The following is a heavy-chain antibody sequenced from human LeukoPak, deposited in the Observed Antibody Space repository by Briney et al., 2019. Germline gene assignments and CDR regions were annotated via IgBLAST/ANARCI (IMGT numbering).Heavy chain of an antibody. J-gene: IGHJ6*02. CDR3: ARALITVYYYYYGMDV. CDR1: GGSFSGYY. V-gene: IGHV4-34*01. CDR2: INHSGST. Sequence: SETLSLTCAVYGGSFSGYYWSWIRQPPGKGLEWIGEINHSGSTNYNPSLKSRVTISVDTSKNQFPLKLSSVTAADTAVYYCARALITVYYYYYGMDVWGQGTTVTVSS. D-gene: IGHD3-22*01.